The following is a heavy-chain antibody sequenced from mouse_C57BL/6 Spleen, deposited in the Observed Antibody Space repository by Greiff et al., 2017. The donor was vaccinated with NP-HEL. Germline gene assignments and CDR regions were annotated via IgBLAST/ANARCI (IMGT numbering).Heavy chain of an antibody. V-gene: IGHV1-15*01. CDR2: IDPETGGT. CDR3: TRYSSGYVGAY. Sequence: VQLQQSGSELVRPGASVTLSCKASGYTFTDYEMHWVKQTPVHGLEWIGAIDPETGGTAYNQKFKGKAILTADKSSSTAYMELRSLTSEDSAVYYCTRYSSGYVGAYWGQGTLVTVSA. CDR1: GYTFTDYE. D-gene: IGHD3-2*02. J-gene: IGHJ3*01.